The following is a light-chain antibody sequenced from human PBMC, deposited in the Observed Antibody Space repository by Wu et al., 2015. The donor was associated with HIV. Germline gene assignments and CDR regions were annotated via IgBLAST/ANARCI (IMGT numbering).Light chain of an antibody. Sequence: NMLTQSPGTLSSSPGERVTLSCKASQSVRNSYFAWFQQRPGQAPRLLIYGASNRATGTPDRFSGSGSGTDFTLTITRLEPQDFAVYYCQQYDSSITFGQGTRLDNK. CDR1: QSVRNSY. CDR2: GAS. V-gene: IGKV3-20*01. J-gene: IGKJ5*01. CDR3: QQYDSSIT.